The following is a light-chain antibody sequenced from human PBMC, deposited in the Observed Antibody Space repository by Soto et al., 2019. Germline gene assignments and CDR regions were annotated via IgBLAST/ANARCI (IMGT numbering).Light chain of an antibody. V-gene: IGLV1-40*01. J-gene: IGLJ1*01. CDR3: QSYDNSLRGYV. Sequence: QSVLTQPPSVSGAPGQRVSISCTGSNSNLGAGCDVQWYQHLPGTAPTLLIYDNTNRPSGVPDRFSGSKAGTSASLAISTLQSEDEADYYCQSYDNSLRGYVFGPGTKVTVL. CDR1: NSNLGAGCD. CDR2: DNT.